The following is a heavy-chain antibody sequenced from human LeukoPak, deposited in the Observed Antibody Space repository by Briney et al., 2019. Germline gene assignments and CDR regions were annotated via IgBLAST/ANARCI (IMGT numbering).Heavy chain of an antibody. CDR1: GGSISSSSYY. J-gene: IGHJ4*02. Sequence: SETLSLTCTVSGGSISSSSYYWGWIRQPPGKGLEWIGSIYYSGSTYYNPSLKSRVTISVDTSKNQFSLKLSSVTAADTAVYYCARHFNGPDYFDYWGQGTLVTVSS. CDR2: IYYSGST. V-gene: IGHV4-39*01. D-gene: IGHD2-8*01. CDR3: ARHFNGPDYFDY.